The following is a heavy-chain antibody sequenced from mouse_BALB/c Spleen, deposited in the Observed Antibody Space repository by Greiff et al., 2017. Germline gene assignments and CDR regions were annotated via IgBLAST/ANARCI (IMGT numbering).Heavy chain of an antibody. CDR1: GYSFTSYW. Sequence: VQLQQPGAELVRPGASVKLSCKASGYSFTSYWMHWVKQRPGQGLEWIGMIDPSDSETRLNQKFKDKATLTVDKSSSTAYMQLSSPTSEDSAVYYCAREGIYYGNYGYWGQGTTLTVSS. CDR2: IDPSDSET. CDR3: AREGIYYGNYGY. J-gene: IGHJ2*01. D-gene: IGHD2-1*01. V-gene: IGHV1-69*02.